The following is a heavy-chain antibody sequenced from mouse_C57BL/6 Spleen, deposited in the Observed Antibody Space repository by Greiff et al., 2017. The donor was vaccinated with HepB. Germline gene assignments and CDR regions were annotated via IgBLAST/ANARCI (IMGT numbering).Heavy chain of an antibody. CDR2: IYPGDGDT. CDR3: ARVEEGYPFAY. V-gene: IGHV1-80*01. Sequence: QVHVKQSGAELVKPGASVKISCKASGYAFSSYWMNWVKQRPGKGLEWIGQIYPGDGDTNYNGKFKGKATLTADKSSSTAYMQLSSLTSEDSAVYFCARVEEGYPFAYWGQGTLVTVSA. J-gene: IGHJ3*01. D-gene: IGHD2-2*01. CDR1: GYAFSSYW.